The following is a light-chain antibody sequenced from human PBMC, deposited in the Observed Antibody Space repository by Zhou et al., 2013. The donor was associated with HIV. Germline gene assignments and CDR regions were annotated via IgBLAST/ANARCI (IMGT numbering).Light chain of an antibody. CDR2: DAS. J-gene: IGKJ4*01. CDR1: QAIKNY. Sequence: DIQMTQSPSSLSASVGDRVAITCQASQAIKNYLSWYQQKPGKAPKLLIYDASNLQTGVPSRFSGSGSGTDFSFAISSLQPEDIATYYCQQYQSLPPTFGGGTRVDLK. CDR3: QQYQSLPPT. V-gene: IGKV1-33*01.